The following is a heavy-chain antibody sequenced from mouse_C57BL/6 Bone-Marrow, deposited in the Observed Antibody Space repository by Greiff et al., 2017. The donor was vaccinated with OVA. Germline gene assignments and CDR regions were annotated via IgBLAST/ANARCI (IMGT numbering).Heavy chain of an antibody. V-gene: IGHV3-1*01. D-gene: IGHD1-1*01. CDR2: ISYSGST. CDR3: ARGNYYYGSSFYWYFDV. CDR1: GYSITSGYD. Sequence: EVQLQESGPGMVKPSQSLSLTCTVTGYSITSGYDWHWIRHFPGNKLEWMGYISYSGSTNYNPSLKSRISITHDTSKNHFFLKLNSVTTEDTATYYCARGNYYYGSSFYWYFDVWGTGTTVTVSS. J-gene: IGHJ1*03.